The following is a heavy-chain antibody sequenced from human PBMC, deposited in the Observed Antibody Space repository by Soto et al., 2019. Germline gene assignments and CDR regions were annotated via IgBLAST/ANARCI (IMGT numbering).Heavy chain of an antibody. CDR3: ARTKFPRSGPLGMDV. J-gene: IGHJ6*02. D-gene: IGHD3-3*01. Sequence: PGGSLRLSCAASRFTFSSYAMSWVRQAPGKGLEWVSAISGSGGSTYYADTVKGRYTISRDNSKNTLYLQMNSLRAEDTAVYYCARTKFPRSGPLGMDVWGQGTTATVSS. CDR2: ISGSGGST. CDR1: RFTFSSYA. V-gene: IGHV3-23*01.